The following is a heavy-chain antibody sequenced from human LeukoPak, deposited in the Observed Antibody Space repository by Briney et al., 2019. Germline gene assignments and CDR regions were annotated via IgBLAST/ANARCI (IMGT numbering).Heavy chain of an antibody. CDR2: ISSSGSTI. Sequence: QPGGSLRLSCAASGFTFSSYSMNWVRQAPGKGLEWVSYISSSGSTIYYADSVKGRFTISRDNAKNSLYLQMNSLRAEDTAVYYCARDKYGLSDYWGQGTLVTVSS. D-gene: IGHD2-2*01. CDR3: ARDKYGLSDY. V-gene: IGHV3-48*04. J-gene: IGHJ4*02. CDR1: GFTFSSYS.